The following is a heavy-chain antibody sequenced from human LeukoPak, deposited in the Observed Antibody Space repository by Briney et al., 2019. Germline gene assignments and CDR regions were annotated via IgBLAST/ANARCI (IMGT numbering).Heavy chain of an antibody. CDR1: GYTFTGYY. CDR2: INPSGGST. CDR3: ARAIAARPMDY. D-gene: IGHD6-6*01. V-gene: IGHV1-46*01. J-gene: IGHJ4*02. Sequence: ASVKVSCKASGYTFTGYYMHWVRQAPGQGLEWMGIINPSGGSTSYAQKFQGRVTMTRDTSTSTVYMELSSLRSEDTAVYYCARAIAARPMDYWGQGTLVTVSS.